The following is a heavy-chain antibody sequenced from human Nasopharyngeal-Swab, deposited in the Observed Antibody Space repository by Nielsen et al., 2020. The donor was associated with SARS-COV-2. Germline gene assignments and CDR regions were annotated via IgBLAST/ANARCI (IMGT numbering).Heavy chain of an antibody. CDR3: VKDIGLGRYGDYSYYFDS. J-gene: IGHJ4*02. Sequence: GRSLRLSCVTSGFTFDDYAMHWVRQAPGKGLEWVSNINGNGGNIGYADSVRGRFTISRDNAKNSLYLQMNSLRVEDTALYYCVKDIGLGRYGDYSYYFDSWGQGILVTVSS. CDR1: GFTFDDYA. CDR2: INGNGGNI. D-gene: IGHD4-17*01. V-gene: IGHV3-9*01.